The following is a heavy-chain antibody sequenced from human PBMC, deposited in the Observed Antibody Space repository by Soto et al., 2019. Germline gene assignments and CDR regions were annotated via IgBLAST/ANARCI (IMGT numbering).Heavy chain of an antibody. CDR1: GTSFSSYY. CDR2: IHYSGTT. Sequence: SGTLSLTCTVSGTSFSSYYWGWIRQPPGKGLEWIANIHYSGTTNYNPSLASRVTLSVDTSKNQFSLKMTSVTAADSAMYFCARYNSYAIDDWGRGTLVTVSS. D-gene: IGHD2-8*01. J-gene: IGHJ4*02. CDR3: ARYNSYAIDD. V-gene: IGHV4-59*01.